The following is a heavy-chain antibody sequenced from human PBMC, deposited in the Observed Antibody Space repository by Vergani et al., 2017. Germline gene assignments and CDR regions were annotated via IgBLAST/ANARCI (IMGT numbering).Heavy chain of an antibody. CDR1: GGSISSGGYS. D-gene: IGHD2-2*01. Sequence: QLQLQESGSGLVKPSQTLSLTCAVSGGSISSGGYSWSWIRQPAGKGLEWIGRIYNSGSTNYNPSLKSRVTISADTSKNQFSLKLSSVTAADTAVYYCARWGYCISTSCIMDVWGKGTTVTVSS. V-gene: IGHV4-61*02. CDR3: ARWGYCISTSCIMDV. J-gene: IGHJ6*03. CDR2: IYNSGST.